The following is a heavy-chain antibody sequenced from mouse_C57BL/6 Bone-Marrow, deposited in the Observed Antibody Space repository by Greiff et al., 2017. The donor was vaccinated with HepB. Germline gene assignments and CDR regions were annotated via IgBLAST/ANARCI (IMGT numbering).Heavy chain of an antibody. J-gene: IGHJ1*03. CDR2: INPNNGGT. Sequence: EVQLQQSGPELVKPGASVKISCKASGYTFTDYYMNWVKQSHGKSLEWIRDINPNNGGTSYNQKFKGKATLTVDKSSSTAYMELRSLTSEDSAVYYCARGYYYGSSYASYWYFDVWGTGTTVTVSS. D-gene: IGHD1-1*01. V-gene: IGHV1-26*01. CDR3: ARGYYYGSSYASYWYFDV. CDR1: GYTFTDYY.